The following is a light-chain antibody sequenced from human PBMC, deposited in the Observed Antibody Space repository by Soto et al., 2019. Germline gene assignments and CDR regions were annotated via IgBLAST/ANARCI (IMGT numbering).Light chain of an antibody. V-gene: IGKV3-15*01. Sequence: EIVMTQSPATLSVSPGERATLSCRASQSVSSNLAWYQQKPGQAPRLLIYGASTRATGIPARFSGGGSGTEFTRTTSSLPSEDFAVYYCQQYNNWPYTFGQGTKLEIK. CDR3: QQYNNWPYT. CDR2: GAS. J-gene: IGKJ2*01. CDR1: QSVSSN.